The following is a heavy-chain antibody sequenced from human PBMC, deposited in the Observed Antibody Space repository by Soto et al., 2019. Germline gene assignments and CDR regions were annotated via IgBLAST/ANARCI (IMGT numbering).Heavy chain of an antibody. J-gene: IGHJ4*02. D-gene: IGHD3-9*01. Sequence: SVKVSCKASGGTFSSYTISWVRQAPGQGLEWMGRIIPILGIANYAQKFQGRVTITADKSTSTAYMELSSLRSEDTAVYYCAREHSYYDILTGPFFDYWGQGTLVTVSS. CDR1: GGTFSSYT. CDR3: AREHSYYDILTGPFFDY. V-gene: IGHV1-69*04. CDR2: IIPILGIA.